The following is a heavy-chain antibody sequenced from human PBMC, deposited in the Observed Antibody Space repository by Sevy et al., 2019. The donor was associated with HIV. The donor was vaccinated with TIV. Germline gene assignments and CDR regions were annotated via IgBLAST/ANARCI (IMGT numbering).Heavy chain of an antibody. Sequence: GGSLRLSCVASGFTFSSYVMSWVRQAPGKGLEWVSVISGSGGSTYYADSVKGRFTISRDNSKNTLYLQMNSLRAEDTAVYYCARDPSAEEGYFDYWGQGTLVTVSS. CDR3: ARDPSAEEGYFDY. J-gene: IGHJ4*02. V-gene: IGHV3-23*01. CDR1: GFTFSSYV. CDR2: ISGSGGST.